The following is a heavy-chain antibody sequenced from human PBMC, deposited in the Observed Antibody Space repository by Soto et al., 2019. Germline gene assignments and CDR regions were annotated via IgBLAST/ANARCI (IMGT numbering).Heavy chain of an antibody. Sequence: GGSLRLSCAASGFPFSIYGMSLVRQSPGEGLEWVSGISVSGGSTYYADSVKGRFTISRDNSKNTLYLQMYSLRAEDTDVYYCAKTGPGSSYGYYFDSWGQGTLVTIFS. CDR3: AKTGPGSSYGYYFDS. D-gene: IGHD5-18*01. CDR1: GFPFSIYG. V-gene: IGHV3-23*01. J-gene: IGHJ4*02. CDR2: ISVSGGST.